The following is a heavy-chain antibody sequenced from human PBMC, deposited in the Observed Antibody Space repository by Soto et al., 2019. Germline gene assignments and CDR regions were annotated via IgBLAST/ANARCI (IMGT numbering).Heavy chain of an antibody. Sequence: QVLLAQSGAEVKKPGSSVKVSCQTSRGTFSTSPISWLRQAPGQGLEWMGDIVPVFGIANYAQQFQDRLKLTADESTTSACMEVSRLTREDTAVYFCATPHLRGRQYDYRSPATASLYHSGLGVWGQGTTVIVSS. D-gene: IGHD3-3*01. CDR1: RGTFSTSP. V-gene: IGHV1-69*01. J-gene: IGHJ6*02. CDR2: IVPVFGIA. CDR3: ATPHLRGRQYDYRSPATASLYHSGLGV.